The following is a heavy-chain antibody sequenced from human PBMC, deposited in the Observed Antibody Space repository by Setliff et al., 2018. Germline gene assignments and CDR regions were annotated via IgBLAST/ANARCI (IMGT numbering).Heavy chain of an antibody. V-gene: IGHV3-23*01. CDR2: INVGGTDT. J-gene: IGHJ4*02. CDR1: GLTFSSFA. Sequence: GGSLRLSCAASGLTFSSFAMSWVRQAPGKRLEWVSIINVGGTDTYYRDSVKGRFTISRDNSKSTLYLQMNSLRAEDTAIYYCAKDKDVRVDYFDYWGPGTLVTVSS. CDR3: AKDKDVRVDYFDY. D-gene: IGHD3-10*01.